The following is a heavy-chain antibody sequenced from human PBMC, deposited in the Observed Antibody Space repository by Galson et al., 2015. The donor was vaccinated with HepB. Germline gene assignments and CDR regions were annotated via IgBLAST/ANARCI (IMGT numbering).Heavy chain of an antibody. J-gene: IGHJ6*02. D-gene: IGHD3-9*01. V-gene: IGHV3-30-3*01. CDR3: ARDHTRMALNYDILTGPLSIV. Sequence: SLRLSCAASGFTFSSYAMHWVRQAPGKGLEWVAVISYDGSNKYYADSVKGRFTISRDNAKNSLYLQMNSLRDEDTAVYYCARDHTRMALNYDILTGPLSIVWGQGTTVTVSS. CDR2: ISYDGSNK. CDR1: GFTFSSYA.